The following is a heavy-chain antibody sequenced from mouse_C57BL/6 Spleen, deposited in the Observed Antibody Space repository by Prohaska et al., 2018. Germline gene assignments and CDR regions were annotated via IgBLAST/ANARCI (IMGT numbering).Heavy chain of an antibody. CDR2: INSEGSAI. Sequence: EVQLLYTGGGLVQPGGSRGLSCEGSGFTFSGFWMSWVRPTPGKTLEWIGDINSEGSAINYALSIKDRFTIFRDNDKRTLYLQMSNVRSEDTATYFCMRYGDNWYFDVWGTGTTVTVSS. CDR1: GFTFSGFW. V-gene: IGHV11-2*01. CDR3: MRYGDNWYFDV. J-gene: IGHJ1*03.